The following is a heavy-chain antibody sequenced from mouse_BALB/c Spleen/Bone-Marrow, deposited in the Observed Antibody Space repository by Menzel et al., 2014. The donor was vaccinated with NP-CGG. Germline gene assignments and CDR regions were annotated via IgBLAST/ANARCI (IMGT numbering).Heavy chain of an antibody. CDR3: AREENSYYYAMDY. CDR2: INPGSGGT. CDR1: RYAFTNYL. J-gene: IGHJ4*01. V-gene: IGHV1-54*03. Sequence: QVQPQQSGAELVRPGTSVKVSCKASRYAFTNYLIEWVKQRPGQGLEWIGVINPGSGGTNYNEKFKDKATLTTDKSSSAAYMQLSSLTSDDSAVYFCAREENSYYYAMDYWGQGTSVTVSS.